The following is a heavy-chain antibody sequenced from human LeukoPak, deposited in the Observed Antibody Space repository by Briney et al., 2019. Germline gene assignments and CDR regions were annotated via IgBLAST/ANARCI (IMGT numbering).Heavy chain of an antibody. D-gene: IGHD6-19*01. V-gene: IGHV4-59*08. CDR3: ARQNSSGWSYYYGMDV. Sequence: SETLSLTCTVSGGSISSYYWNWLRQPPGKGPEWLGYSGSTNYHPSLKSRVTISVDTSKNQVSLELSSVTAADTAVYYCARQNSSGWSYYYGMDVWGQGTMVTVSS. CDR1: GGSISSYY. J-gene: IGHJ6*02. CDR2: SGST.